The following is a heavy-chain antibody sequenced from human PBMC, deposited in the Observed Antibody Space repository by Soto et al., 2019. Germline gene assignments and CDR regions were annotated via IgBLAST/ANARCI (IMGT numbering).Heavy chain of an antibody. J-gene: IGHJ4*02. CDR1: GFTFSDYY. V-gene: IGHV3-11*01. Sequence: QVQLVESGGALVKPGGSLRLSCAASGFTFSDYYMSWIRQAPGKGLEWVSYISSSGSTIYYADSVKGRFTISRDNAKNSLFLQMNSLRAEDMAVYYCARARDRHYGSGTYYTEGVYFGYWGQGSLVTVSS. CDR3: ARARDRHYGSGTYYTEGVYFGY. D-gene: IGHD3-10*01. CDR2: ISSSGSTI.